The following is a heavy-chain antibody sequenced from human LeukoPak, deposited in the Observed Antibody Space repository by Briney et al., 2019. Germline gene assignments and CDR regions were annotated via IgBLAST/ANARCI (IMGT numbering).Heavy chain of an antibody. J-gene: IGHJ4*02. D-gene: IGHD6-13*01. Sequence: GESLKISCKGSGYSFTTYWIGWVRQMPGKGLEFMGIIYPDDSDTRYSPSFQGQVTFSVDTSISTAYLQLSGLRASDTAIYYCVRFGLTSSLDYWGQGTLVTVSS. CDR2: IYPDDSDT. V-gene: IGHV5-51*01. CDR3: VRFGLTSSLDY. CDR1: GYSFTTYW.